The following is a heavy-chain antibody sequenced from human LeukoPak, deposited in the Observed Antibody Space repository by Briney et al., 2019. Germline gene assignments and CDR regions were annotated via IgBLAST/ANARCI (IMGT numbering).Heavy chain of an antibody. J-gene: IGHJ4*02. CDR1: GYTFTSYA. CDR3: ARGSVDIYYFDY. D-gene: IGHD3-10*01. V-gene: IGHV1-69*04. Sequence: ASVKVSCKASGYTFTSYAISWVRQAPGQGLEWMGRIIPILGIANYAQKFQGRVTITADKSTSTAYMELSSLRSEDTAVYYCARGSVDIYYFDYWGQGTLVTVSS. CDR2: IIPILGIA.